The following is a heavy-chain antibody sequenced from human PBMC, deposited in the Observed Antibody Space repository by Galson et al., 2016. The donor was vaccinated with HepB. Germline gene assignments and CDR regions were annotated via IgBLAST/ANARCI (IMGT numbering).Heavy chain of an antibody. D-gene: IGHD6-19*01. CDR1: GFTLGRYA. V-gene: IGHV3-23*01. Sequence: SLRLSCAASGFTLGRYAMSWVRQAPGMGLEWVSAISGDGGSTYYAGAVQGRFTSSRDRSTNTMYLQMNSLRTDDTAVYYCARFTQEWLDRVYYFDYWGQGTLVTVSS. J-gene: IGHJ4*02. CDR3: ARFTQEWLDRVYYFDY. CDR2: ISGDGGST.